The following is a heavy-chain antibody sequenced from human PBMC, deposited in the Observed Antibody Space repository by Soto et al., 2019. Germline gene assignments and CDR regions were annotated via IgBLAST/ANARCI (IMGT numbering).Heavy chain of an antibody. CDR2: IYWDDAK. CDR1: GFSLSTRGVG. J-gene: IGHJ4*02. D-gene: IGHD3-16*01. CDR3: AHKGGGDRILDY. Sequence: QITLKESGPTLVKPTQTLTLTCNFSGFSLSTRGVGVGWIRQPPGKALEWLTLIYWDDAKEYSPSLRSRITITNDTSKNHEVLTMTDMAPVDTATYYCAHKGGGDRILDYWGQGTLVTVSS. V-gene: IGHV2-5*02.